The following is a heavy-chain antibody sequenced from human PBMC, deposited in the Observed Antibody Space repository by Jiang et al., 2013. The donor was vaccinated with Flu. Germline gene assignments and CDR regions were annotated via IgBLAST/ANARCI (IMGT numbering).Heavy chain of an antibody. CDR3: ARDFYDSGSYSDY. D-gene: IGHD3-10*01. J-gene: IGHJ4*02. CDR1: GYTFTRYY. CDR2: INSSGGST. Sequence: VQLLESGAEVKKPGASVKVSCKASGYTFTRYYIHWVRQAPGQGLEWMGIINSSGGSTTYAQKFQGRVTMTTDTSTSTVYMVLSSLTSEDTAVYYCARDFYDSGSYSDYWGQGTLVTVSS. V-gene: IGHV1-46*01.